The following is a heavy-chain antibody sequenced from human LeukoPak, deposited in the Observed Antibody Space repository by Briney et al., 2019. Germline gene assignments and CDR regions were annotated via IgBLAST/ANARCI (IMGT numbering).Heavy chain of an antibody. CDR1: GFTFGSYW. J-gene: IGHJ4*02. Sequence: GGSLRLSCAASGFTFGSYWMSWVRQAPGKGLEWVANIKQDGGEIYYVDSVKGRFTISRDNAKNSLSLQMNSLRAEDTAVYYCASRGNDWGQGTLVTVSS. CDR2: IKQDGGEI. V-gene: IGHV3-7*01. CDR3: ASRGND.